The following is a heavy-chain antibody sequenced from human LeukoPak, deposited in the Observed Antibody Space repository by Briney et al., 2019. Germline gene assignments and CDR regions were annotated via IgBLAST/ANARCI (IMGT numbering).Heavy chain of an antibody. CDR1: GFTFSSYG. Sequence: GGSLRLSCAASGFTFSSYGMHWVRQAPGKGLEWVAFIRYDGNNKYYADSVKGRFTISRDNSKNTLYLQMNSLRAEDTAVYYCAKGAVYDFWSGSDYWGQGTLGTVSS. CDR2: IRYDGNNK. CDR3: AKGAVYDFWSGSDY. D-gene: IGHD3-3*01. J-gene: IGHJ4*02. V-gene: IGHV3-30*02.